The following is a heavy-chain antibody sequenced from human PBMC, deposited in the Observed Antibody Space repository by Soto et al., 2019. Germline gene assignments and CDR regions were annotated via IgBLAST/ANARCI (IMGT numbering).Heavy chain of an antibody. J-gene: IGHJ5*02. CDR3: ATALRFLEWYTSFDP. CDR2: ISPNSGDT. V-gene: IGHV1-2*04. CDR1: GYTFTGYD. Sequence: ASVKVSCKASGYTFTGYDMHWVRQAPGQGLEWMGWISPNSGDTNYAQKFQGWVTMTRDTSISTAYMELSSLRSEDTAVYYCATALRFLEWYTSFDPWGQGTLVTVSS. D-gene: IGHD3-3*01.